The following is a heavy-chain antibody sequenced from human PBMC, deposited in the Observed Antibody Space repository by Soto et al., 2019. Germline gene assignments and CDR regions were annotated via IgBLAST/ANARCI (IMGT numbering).Heavy chain of an antibody. D-gene: IGHD6-19*01. V-gene: IGHV3-33*01. J-gene: IGHJ6*02. Sequence: GGSLRLSCAASGFTFSSYGMHWVRQAPGKGLEWVAVIWYDGSNKYYADSVKGRFTISRDNSKNTLYLQMNSLRAEDTAVYYCARLTLSGWPKRSYYYYYGMDVWGQGTTVTVSS. CDR3: ARLTLSGWPKRSYYYYYGMDV. CDR1: GFTFSSYG. CDR2: IWYDGSNK.